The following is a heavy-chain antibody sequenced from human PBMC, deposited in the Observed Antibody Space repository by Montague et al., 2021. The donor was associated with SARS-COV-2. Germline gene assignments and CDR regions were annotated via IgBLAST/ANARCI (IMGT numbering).Heavy chain of an antibody. D-gene: IGHD6-13*01. Sequence: SETLSLTCAVYGGSFSGYYWNWIRQPPGKGLELIGEINHSGSTNYNPSLKSRVTISVDTSKNQFSLKLSSVTAAATAVYYCARGPHSSSWHYYYYYGMDDWGQGTTVTVSS. J-gene: IGHJ6*02. V-gene: IGHV4-34*01. CDR3: ARGPHSSSWHYYYYYGMDD. CDR2: INHSGST. CDR1: GGSFSGYY.